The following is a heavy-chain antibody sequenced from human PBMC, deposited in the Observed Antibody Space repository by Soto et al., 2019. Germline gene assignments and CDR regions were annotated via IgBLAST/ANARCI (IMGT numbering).Heavy chain of an antibody. CDR3: ASSIAAAGGHFDY. D-gene: IGHD6-13*01. J-gene: IGHJ4*02. CDR2: IYYSGST. CDR1: GGSISSYY. V-gene: IGHV4-59*08. Sequence: SETLSLTCTVSGGSISSYYWSWIRQPPGKGLEWIGYIYYSGSTNYNPSLKSRVTISVDTSKNQFSLKLSSVTAADTAVYYCASSIAAAGGHFDYWGQGTLVTVSS.